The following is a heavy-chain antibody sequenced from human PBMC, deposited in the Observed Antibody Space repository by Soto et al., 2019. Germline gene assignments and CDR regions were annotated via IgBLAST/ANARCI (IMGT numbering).Heavy chain of an antibody. CDR3: ARSLFMVAPDNEPFDY. J-gene: IGHJ4*02. CDR2: ISGGGNDR. V-gene: IGHV3-23*01. D-gene: IGHD5-12*01. CDR1: GFPFSSYA. Sequence: VQLLESGGSLVQPGGSLTLSCAASGFPFSSYAMSWVRQTPEKGLEWVAGISGGGNDRYYADFVQGRFTFSRDNSRNILYLQMNSLRADDTAMSFCARSLFMVAPDNEPFDYWGQGTLVTVSS.